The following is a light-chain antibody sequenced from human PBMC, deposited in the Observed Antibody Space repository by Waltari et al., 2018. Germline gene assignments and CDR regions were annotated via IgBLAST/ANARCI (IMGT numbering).Light chain of an antibody. Sequence: DIQMTQSPSPLSASIGHRVTITCQASQDISNYLLWYQQKPGKAPRVLIYDASTLGRGVPSRFSGSGSGTDFTFTIAALQPEDFATYFCQHYDNFPFTFGPGTTVDVK. CDR1: QDISNY. V-gene: IGKV1-33*01. J-gene: IGKJ3*01. CDR3: QHYDNFPFT. CDR2: DAS.